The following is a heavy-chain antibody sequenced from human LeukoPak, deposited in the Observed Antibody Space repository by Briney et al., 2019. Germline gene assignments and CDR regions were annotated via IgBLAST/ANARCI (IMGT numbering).Heavy chain of an antibody. D-gene: IGHD5-24*01. CDR3: ARPKMATNDAFDI. CDR2: IYCSGST. Sequence: SETLSLTCTVSGGSISSYYWSWIRQPPGKGLEWIGYIYCSGSTNYNPSLKSRVTISVDTSKNQFSLKLSSVTAADTAVYYCARPKMATNDAFDIWGQGTMVTVSS. J-gene: IGHJ3*02. V-gene: IGHV4-59*08. CDR1: GGSISSYY.